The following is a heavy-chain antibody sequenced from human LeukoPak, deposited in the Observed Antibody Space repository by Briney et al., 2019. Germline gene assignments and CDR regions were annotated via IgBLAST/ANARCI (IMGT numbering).Heavy chain of an antibody. CDR3: ARGFNRGFDP. Sequence: GGFLRLSCAASGFTVSSNYMSWVRQAPGKGLEWVSVIYAGGSTYYADSVKGRFTFSRDNSKNTLYLQMNSLRAEDTAVYYCARGFNRGFDPWGQGTLVTVSS. V-gene: IGHV3-53*01. J-gene: IGHJ5*02. CDR2: IYAGGST. CDR1: GFTVSSNY. D-gene: IGHD1-14*01.